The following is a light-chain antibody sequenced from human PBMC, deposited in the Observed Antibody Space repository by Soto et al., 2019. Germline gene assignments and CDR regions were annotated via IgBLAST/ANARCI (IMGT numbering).Light chain of an antibody. Sequence: DIQMTQSPSTLSASVGDRAPITCRASQSISSWLAWYKQKPGKAPKLLIYDASSLESGVPSRLSGSGSGTEFTLTISSLKPDDFATYYCQQYNSYLTFGQGTKVDI. J-gene: IGKJ1*01. CDR2: DAS. V-gene: IGKV1-5*01. CDR1: QSISSW. CDR3: QQYNSYLT.